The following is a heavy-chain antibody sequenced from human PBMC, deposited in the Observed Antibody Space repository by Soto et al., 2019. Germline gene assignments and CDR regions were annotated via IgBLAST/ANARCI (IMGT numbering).Heavy chain of an antibody. Sequence: QVQLVQSGAEVKKPGSSVKVSCKASGGTFSSYAISWVRQAPGQGLEWMGGIIPIFGTANYAQKFQGRVTITADESKXTAYMEVSSLRSEDKAVYYCARVVGDAYDRRGWYYWGQGTLVTVSS. J-gene: IGHJ4*02. CDR3: ARVVGDAYDRRGWYY. V-gene: IGHV1-69*12. CDR1: GGTFSSYA. D-gene: IGHD3-22*01. CDR2: IIPIFGTA.